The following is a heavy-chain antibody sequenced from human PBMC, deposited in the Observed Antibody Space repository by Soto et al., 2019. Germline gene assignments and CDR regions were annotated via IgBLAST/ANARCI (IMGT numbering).Heavy chain of an antibody. D-gene: IGHD3-10*01. CDR2: ISGSGGSP. Sequence: EVQLLESGGGLVQPGGSLRLSCAASGFTFSSYAMSWVRQAPGKGLEWVSAISGSGGSPYYAASVKGRFTISRDNSKNTLYLQMNSLRAEDTAVYYCAKDKGGIVRWGYWGQGTLVTVSS. CDR3: AKDKGGIVRWGY. V-gene: IGHV3-23*01. J-gene: IGHJ4*02. CDR1: GFTFSSYA.